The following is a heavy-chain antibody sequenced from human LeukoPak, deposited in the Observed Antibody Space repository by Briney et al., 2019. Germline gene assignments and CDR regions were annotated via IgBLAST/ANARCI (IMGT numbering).Heavy chain of an antibody. CDR2: ISPRSETI. J-gene: IGHJ6*03. D-gene: IGHD3-16*01. Sequence: PGGSLRLSCATSEFSFNRRGMNWVRHPPGKGLEWVSYISPRSETIFYAESVQGRFAVSRDDAEGSLYLQMHTLRVEDTAVYYCARIDGPTVFTDYMDLWGKGTTVTVAS. CDR1: EFSFNRRG. CDR3: ARIDGPTVFTDYMDL. V-gene: IGHV3-48*04.